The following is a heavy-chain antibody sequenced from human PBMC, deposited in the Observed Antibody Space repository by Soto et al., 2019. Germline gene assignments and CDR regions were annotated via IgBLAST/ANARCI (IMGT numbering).Heavy chain of an antibody. CDR2: ISGSGGST. D-gene: IGHD2-21*02. CDR1: GFTFSSYA. J-gene: IGHJ6*02. CDR3: AKWVVGGVTAMEWYYYGMDV. V-gene: IGHV3-23*01. Sequence: PGGSLRLSCAASGFTFSSYAMSWARQAPGKGLEWVSGISGSGGSTFYADSVKGRFTISRDHSKNTLYLQMNSLRAEDTAVYYCAKWVVGGVTAMEWYYYGMDVWGQGTTVTVSS.